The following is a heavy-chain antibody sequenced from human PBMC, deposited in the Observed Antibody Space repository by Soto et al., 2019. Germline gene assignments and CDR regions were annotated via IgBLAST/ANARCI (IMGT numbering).Heavy chain of an antibody. CDR3: VRAVVVPAETPSWGMDV. CDR2: TYYRSKWYN. Sequence: QSLSVTCALSGDRVSPTSAAWDWVRQSPTAGLEWLGRTYYRSKWYNDYAVPVKSRITINPDTSKNQFSLQLNSVTPEDTAAYYCVRAVVVPAETPSWGMDVWGQGTTVTVSS. D-gene: IGHD2-2*01. CDR1: GDRVSPTSAA. V-gene: IGHV6-1*01. J-gene: IGHJ6*02.